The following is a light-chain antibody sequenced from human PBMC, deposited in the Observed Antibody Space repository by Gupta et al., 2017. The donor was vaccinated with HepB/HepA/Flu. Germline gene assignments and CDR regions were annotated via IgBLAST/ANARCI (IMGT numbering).Light chain of an antibody. CDR2: KAS. J-gene: IGKJ1*01. V-gene: IGKV1-5*03. CDR1: QSINNY. Sequence: DIQMTQSPSTLSASVGDAVTITCRASQSINNYLAWYQQKPGKAPKLLIYKASNLESGVPSRFSGSGSGTEFTLTISSLQPDDFATDDCPHLGTFGQGSKVDI. CDR3: PHLGT.